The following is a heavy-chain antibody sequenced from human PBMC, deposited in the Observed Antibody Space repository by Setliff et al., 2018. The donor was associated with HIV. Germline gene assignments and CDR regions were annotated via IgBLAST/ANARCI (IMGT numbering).Heavy chain of an antibody. Sequence: KTSETLSLTCAVYGGSFSGYYWSWIRQPPGKGLEWIGEINHSGSTNYNPSLKSRVTISVDTSKNQFSLSLNSVTAADTAVYFCARGGAVSADFDSWGQGTLVTVSS. CDR2: INHSGST. D-gene: IGHD3-16*01. CDR3: ARGGAVSADFDS. J-gene: IGHJ5*01. V-gene: IGHV4-34*01. CDR1: GGSFSGYY.